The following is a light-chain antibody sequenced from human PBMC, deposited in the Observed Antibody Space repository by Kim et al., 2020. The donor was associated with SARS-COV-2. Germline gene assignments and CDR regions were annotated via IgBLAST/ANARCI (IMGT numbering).Light chain of an antibody. V-gene: IGLV2-23*02. J-gene: IGLJ2*01. Sequence: QSALTQPASVSGSPGQSITTSCTGTSSDVGSYNLVSWYQQHPGKAPKLVIYEVSKRPSGVSNRFSGSRSGNTASLTISGLQTEDEADYYCCSYTRSSTVVFGGGTQLTVL. CDR2: EVS. CDR3: CSYTRSSTVV. CDR1: SSDVGSYNL.